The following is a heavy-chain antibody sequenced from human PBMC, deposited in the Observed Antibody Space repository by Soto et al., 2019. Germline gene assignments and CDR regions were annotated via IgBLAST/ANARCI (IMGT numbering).Heavy chain of an antibody. D-gene: IGHD1-1*01. J-gene: IGHJ4*02. CDR1: GFTFSGYS. CDR2: ISGSSNNM. CDR3: ARDLASATGTFDY. Sequence: PGGSLRLSCAGSGFTFSGYSMNWVRQAPGKGLEWVSSISGSSNNMYYADSVKGRFTMSRDNAKNSLYLQMNSLRVNDTAVYYCARDLASATGTFDYWGQGTLVTVSS. V-gene: IGHV3-21*01.